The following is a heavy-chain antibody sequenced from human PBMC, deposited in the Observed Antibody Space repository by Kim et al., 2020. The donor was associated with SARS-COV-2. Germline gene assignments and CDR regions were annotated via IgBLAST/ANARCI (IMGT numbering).Heavy chain of an antibody. CDR2: IYHSGGT. CDR3: ARLVFPSSFWYPSYYYV. D-gene: IGHD6-19*01. J-gene: IGHJ6*01. CDR1: GYSISSGYY. Sequence: SETLSLTCTVSGYSISSGYYWGWIRQPPGKGLEWIGSIYHSGGTSYNQSLKIRVTISVDNSNNQFSLKQLSVIAADTAVFYCARLVFPSSFWYPSYYYV. V-gene: IGHV4-38-2*02.